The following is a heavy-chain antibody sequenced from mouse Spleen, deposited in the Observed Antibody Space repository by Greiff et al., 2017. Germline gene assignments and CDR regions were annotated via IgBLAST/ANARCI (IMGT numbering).Heavy chain of an antibody. CDR3: ARTDYGSSYWFAY. J-gene: IGHJ3*01. D-gene: IGHD1-1*01. Sequence: EVMLVESGGGLVKPGGSLKLFCAASGFTFSDYGMHWVRQAPEKGLEWVAYISSGSSTIYYADTVKGRFTISRDNAKNTLFLQMTSLRSEDTAMYYCARTDYGSSYWFAYWGQGTLVTVSA. CDR2: ISSGSSTI. V-gene: IGHV5-17*01. CDR1: GFTFSDYG.